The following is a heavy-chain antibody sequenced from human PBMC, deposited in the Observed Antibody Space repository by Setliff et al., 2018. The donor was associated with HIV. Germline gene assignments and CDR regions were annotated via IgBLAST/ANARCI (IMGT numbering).Heavy chain of an antibody. CDR2: IYYSGNT. D-gene: IGHD2-21*02. J-gene: IGHJ4*02. CDR3: ARQGLPGDFDS. CDR1: GGSLSSSEYY. V-gene: IGHV4-39*01. Sequence: SETLSLTCTVSGGSLSSSEYYWGWIRQPTGKGLAWCGSIYYSGNTYYNPSLKSRVTISGDTSKKQFSLKPRAVTAADSAVYYCARQGLPGDFDSWGQGTLVTVSS.